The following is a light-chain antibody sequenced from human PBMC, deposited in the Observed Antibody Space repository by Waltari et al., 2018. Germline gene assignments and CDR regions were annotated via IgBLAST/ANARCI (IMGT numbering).Light chain of an antibody. CDR1: QSISRF. CDR2: DAS. V-gene: IGKV3-20*01. CDR3: QKYGSLPAT. J-gene: IGKJ1*01. Sequence: EIMLTQSPGTLPLSPGERATLPCRASQSISRFLAWYQHKPGQAPRLLIYDASSRATGIPDRFSGSGSGTDFSLTISRLEPEDFAVYYCQKYGSLPATFGQGTKVEIK.